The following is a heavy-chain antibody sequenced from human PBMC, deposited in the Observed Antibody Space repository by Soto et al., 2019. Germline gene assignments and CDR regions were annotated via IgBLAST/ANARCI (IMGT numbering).Heavy chain of an antibody. CDR1: GQSFSGHS. Sequence: QVQLQQWGAGLVKPSETLSLSCAVYGQSFSGHSWAWIRQSPGKGLEWIGEINESGSTYYNPSLTSRVTISADTSENQFSLKLSSVSAADTAVYFCARGSGIVALPGELEDVNYDYWGQGTLVNVSS. D-gene: IGHD1-1*01. CDR2: INESGST. V-gene: IGHV4-34*01. J-gene: IGHJ4*02. CDR3: ARGSGIVALPGELEDVNYDY.